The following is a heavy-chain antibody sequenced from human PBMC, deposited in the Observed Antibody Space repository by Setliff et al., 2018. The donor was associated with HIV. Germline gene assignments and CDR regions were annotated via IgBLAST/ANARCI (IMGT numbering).Heavy chain of an antibody. CDR3: ARILVAAAGTGFDP. D-gene: IGHD6-13*01. J-gene: IGHJ5*02. CDR2: IYTSGST. Sequence: PSETLSLTCTVSGGSISSGSYYWSWIRQPAGKGLEWIGHIYTSGSTNYNPSLKSRVTISVDTSKNQFSLKVSSVTAADTAVYYCARILVAAAGTGFDPWGQGILVTVSS. V-gene: IGHV4-61*09. CDR1: GGSISSGSYY.